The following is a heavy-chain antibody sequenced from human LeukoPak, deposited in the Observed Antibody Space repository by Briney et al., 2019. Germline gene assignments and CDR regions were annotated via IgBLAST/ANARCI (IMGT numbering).Heavy chain of an antibody. Sequence: GGSLRLSCAASGFTFSTYWMHWVRQAPGKGLVWVSRINPDGSRTDYADPVKGRFTISRDNAKNTLYLQMNSLTAEDTAVYYCVRGSREHGLDYWGQGTLVTVSS. D-gene: IGHD1-26*01. J-gene: IGHJ4*02. CDR1: GFTFSTYW. CDR3: VRGSREHGLDY. V-gene: IGHV3-74*01. CDR2: INPDGSRT.